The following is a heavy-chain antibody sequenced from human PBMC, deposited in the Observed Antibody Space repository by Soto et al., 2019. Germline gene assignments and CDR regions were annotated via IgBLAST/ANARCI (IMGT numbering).Heavy chain of an antibody. CDR3: AREVGHMDV. CDR2: VSPYNGDT. V-gene: IGHV1-18*04. J-gene: IGHJ6*02. CDR1: RYTFTTYG. D-gene: IGHD2-2*01. Sequence: AAVKGSCTASRYTFTTYGINLVRQAPGQGLEWMGWVSPYNGDTTYAQNCQGRVTMTTDTSTRTAYTELRGLRSDDTAVYYCAREVGHMDVWGQGTTVTVSS.